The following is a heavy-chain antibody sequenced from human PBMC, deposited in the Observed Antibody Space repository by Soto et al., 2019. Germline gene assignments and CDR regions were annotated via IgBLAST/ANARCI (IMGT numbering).Heavy chain of an antibody. Sequence: QVQLVQSGAEVKKPGASVKVSCKASGYTFTSHDINWVRQTTGQGLEWMGRTNPNSGYTDYAQKFQGRVTMTRNTSLSTAYMELSSLSSEATAVSYCARGSYYVDSWGQGTRVTVSS. CDR3: ARGSYYVDS. CDR2: TNPNSGYT. CDR1: GYTFTSHD. D-gene: IGHD2-15*01. V-gene: IGHV1-8*01. J-gene: IGHJ4*02.